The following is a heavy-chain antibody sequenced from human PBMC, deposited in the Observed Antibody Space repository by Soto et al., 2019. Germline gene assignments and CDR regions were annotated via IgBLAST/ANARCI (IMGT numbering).Heavy chain of an antibody. CDR3: AREAPMDV. CDR1: GFTFSSYA. Sequence: AGGSLRLSCAASGFTFSSYAMSWVRQAPGKGLEWVSAISGSGGSTYYADSVKGRFTISRDISKNILYLEMTSLRADDTAVYYCAREAPMDVWGQGTTVTVSS. CDR2: ISGSGGST. J-gene: IGHJ6*02. V-gene: IGHV3-23*01.